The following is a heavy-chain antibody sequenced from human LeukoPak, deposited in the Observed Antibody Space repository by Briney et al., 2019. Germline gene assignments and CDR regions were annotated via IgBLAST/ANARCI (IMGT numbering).Heavy chain of an antibody. CDR3: ARDVNWNYCDY. CDR1: GFTLSSYS. J-gene: IGHJ4*01. CDR2: ISTSSSYI. Sequence: GGSLRLSCAASGFTLSSYSMNWVRQAPGKGLEWVSFISTSSSYIYYADSVKGRFTISRDNAKNSLNLQMNSLRAEDTAVYYCARDVNWNYCDYWGHGTLVTVSS. V-gene: IGHV3-21*01. D-gene: IGHD1-20*01.